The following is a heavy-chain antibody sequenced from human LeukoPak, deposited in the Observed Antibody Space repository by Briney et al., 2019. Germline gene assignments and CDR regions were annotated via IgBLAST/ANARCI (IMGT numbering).Heavy chain of an antibody. CDR1: GYTFTGYY. D-gene: IGHD3-9*01. Sequence: ASVKVSCKASGYTFTGYYMHWVRQAPGQGLEWMGWINPNSGGTNYAQKFQGRVTMTRDTSISTAYMELSRLGSDDTAVYYCATRGHSYDILTGYTLFDYWGQGTLVTVSS. CDR3: ATRGHSYDILTGYTLFDY. J-gene: IGHJ4*02. V-gene: IGHV1-2*02. CDR2: INPNSGGT.